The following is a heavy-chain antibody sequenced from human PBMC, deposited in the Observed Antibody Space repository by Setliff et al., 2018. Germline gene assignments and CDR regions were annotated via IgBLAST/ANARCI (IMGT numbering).Heavy chain of an antibody. CDR1: GFTFTSSA. J-gene: IGHJ4*02. CDR2: IVVGSGNT. D-gene: IGHD3-22*01. Sequence: ASVKVSCKASGFTFTSSAMQWVRQARGQRLEWIGWIVVGSGNTNYAQKFQERVTITRDMSTSTAYMELSSLRSEDTAVYYCSADPYYYDSSGYYPSFDYWGQGTLVTVSS. CDR3: SADPYYYDSSGYYPSFDY. V-gene: IGHV1-58*02.